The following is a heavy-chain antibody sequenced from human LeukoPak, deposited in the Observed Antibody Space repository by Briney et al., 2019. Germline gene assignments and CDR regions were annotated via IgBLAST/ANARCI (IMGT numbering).Heavy chain of an antibody. CDR2: IYHSGST. Sequence: SQTLSLTCTVSGGSISSGDYYWSWIRQPPGKGLEWIGYIYHSGSTYFNPSLKSRVTISVDTSKNQFSLKLSSVTAADTAVYYCARAIVVVPAAMLAFDIWGQGTMVTVSS. CDR3: ARAIVVVPAAMLAFDI. CDR1: GGSISSGDYY. J-gene: IGHJ3*02. V-gene: IGHV4-30-4*08. D-gene: IGHD2-2*01.